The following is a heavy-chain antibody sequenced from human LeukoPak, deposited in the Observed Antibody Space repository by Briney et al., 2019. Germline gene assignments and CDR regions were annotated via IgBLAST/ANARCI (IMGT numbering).Heavy chain of an antibody. Sequence: SETLSLTCTVSGGSVSSYYWSWIRQPPGKGLEWIGYMYYSGSTNYNPSLKSRVTISVDTSKNQFSLKLTSVTAPDTAVYYCASLRAGDYFDYWGQGTLATVSS. CDR1: GGSVSSYY. CDR2: MYYSGST. V-gene: IGHV4-59*08. J-gene: IGHJ4*02. CDR3: ASLRAGDYFDY. D-gene: IGHD1-26*01.